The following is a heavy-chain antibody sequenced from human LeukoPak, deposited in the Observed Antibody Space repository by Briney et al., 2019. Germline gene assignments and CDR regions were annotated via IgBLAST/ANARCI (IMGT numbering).Heavy chain of an antibody. J-gene: IGHJ4*02. CDR1: GFTLSSYD. D-gene: IGHD3-22*01. CDR3: ARGYYYDSSGYSFDY. Sequence: GGSLRLSCAASGFTLSSYDMHWVRQATGKGLEWVSAIGTAGDTYYPGSVKGRFTISRENAKNSLYLQMNSLRAGDTAVYYCARGYYYDSSGYSFDYWGQGTLVTVSS. CDR2: IGTAGDT. V-gene: IGHV3-13*01.